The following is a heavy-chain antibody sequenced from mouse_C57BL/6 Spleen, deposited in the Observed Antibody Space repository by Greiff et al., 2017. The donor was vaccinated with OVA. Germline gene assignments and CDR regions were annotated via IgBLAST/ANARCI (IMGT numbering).Heavy chain of an antibody. J-gene: IGHJ3*01. CDR1: GYSFTDYN. V-gene: IGHV1-39*01. CDR2: INPNYGTT. D-gene: IGHD3-1*01. Sequence: EVKLMESGPELVKPGASVKISCKASGYSFTDYNMNWVKQSNGKSLEWIGVINPNYGTTSYNQKFKGKATLTVDQSSSTAYMQLNSLTSEDSAVYYCARQGYPSGVFAYWGQGTLVTVSA. CDR3: ARQGYPSGVFAY.